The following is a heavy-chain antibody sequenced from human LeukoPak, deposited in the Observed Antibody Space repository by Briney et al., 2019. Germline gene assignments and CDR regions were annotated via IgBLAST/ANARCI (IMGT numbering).Heavy chain of an antibody. CDR1: GFTVSSNY. V-gene: IGHV3-53*01. D-gene: IGHD3-10*01. Sequence: GGSLRLSCAASGFTVSSNYMSWVRQAPGKGLEWASVIYSGGSTYYADSVKGRFTISRDNSKNTLYLQMNSLRAEDTAVYYCARLRFGPDDAFDIWGQGTMVTVSS. J-gene: IGHJ3*02. CDR2: IYSGGST. CDR3: ARLRFGPDDAFDI.